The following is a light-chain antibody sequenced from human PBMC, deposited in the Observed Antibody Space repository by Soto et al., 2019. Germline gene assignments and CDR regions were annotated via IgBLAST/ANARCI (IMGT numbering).Light chain of an antibody. CDR1: QTISKY. V-gene: IGKV1-39*01. J-gene: IGKJ1*01. CDR2: GAS. CDR3: QHTHSAQWP. Sequence: DIQMTQSPSSLSASVGDRVTITCRASQTISKYLNWYQQKPGKAPKVLIYGASSLQSGVPSRFSASGSGTDFTLTISSLQPEDFAIYSCQHTHSAQWPFGQGTKVEIK.